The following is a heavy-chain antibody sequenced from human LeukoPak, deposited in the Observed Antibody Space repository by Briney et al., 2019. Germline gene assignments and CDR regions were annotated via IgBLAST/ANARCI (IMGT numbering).Heavy chain of an antibody. CDR1: GGSISSSSYY. Sequence: PSETLSLTCTVSGGSISSSSYYWGWIRQPPGKGLEWIGEINHSGSTNYNPSLKSRVTISVDTSKNQFSLKLSSVTAADTAVYYCARRPAYGPLDAFDIWGQGTMVTVSS. CDR3: ARRPAYGPLDAFDI. J-gene: IGHJ3*02. D-gene: IGHD3-10*01. V-gene: IGHV4-39*07. CDR2: INHSGST.